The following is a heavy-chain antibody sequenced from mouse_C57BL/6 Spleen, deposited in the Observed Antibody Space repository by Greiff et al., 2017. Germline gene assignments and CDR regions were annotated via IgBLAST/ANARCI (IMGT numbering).Heavy chain of an antibody. CDR3: ARDDYPYAMDY. CDR2: IDPASGTT. CDR1: GFTIKNTY. D-gene: IGHD2-4*01. J-gene: IGHJ4*01. Sequence: VQLQQSVAELVRPGASVKLSCTASGFTIKNTYMHWVQQSPDQGLEWIGRIDPASGTTNYAPKFQGKAPITADTSYNTAYLQLSSLTSENTTIYYCARDDYPYAMDYWGQGTSVTVSS. V-gene: IGHV14-3*01.